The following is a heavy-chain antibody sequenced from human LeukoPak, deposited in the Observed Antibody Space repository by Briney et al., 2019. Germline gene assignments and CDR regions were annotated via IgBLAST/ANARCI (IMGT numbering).Heavy chain of an antibody. CDR3: AKDGAYYYDSSGYYYED. D-gene: IGHD3-22*01. V-gene: IGHV3-23*01. J-gene: IGHJ4*02. CDR2: ISGSGGST. Sequence: GGSLRLSCAAAGFTFSSYAMSWVRQAPGKGLEWVSSISGSGGSTYYADSVKGRFTISRDNSKNTLYLQMNSLRAEDTAVYYCAKDGAYYYDSSGYYYEDWGQGTLVTVSS. CDR1: GFTFSSYA.